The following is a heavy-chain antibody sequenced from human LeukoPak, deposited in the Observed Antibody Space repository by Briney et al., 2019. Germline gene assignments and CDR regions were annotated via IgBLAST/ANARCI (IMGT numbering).Heavy chain of an antibody. CDR1: GYTFTSYG. CDR2: ISAYNGNT. Sequence: ASVKVSCKASGYTFTSYGISWVRQAPGQGLEWMGWISAYNGNTNYAQKLQGRVTMTTDTSTSTAYMELRSLRSDDTAVYYCARCQGYYDSSGYYYENDYWGQGTLVTVSS. CDR3: ARCQGYYDSSGYYYENDY. V-gene: IGHV1-18*01. D-gene: IGHD3-22*01. J-gene: IGHJ4*02.